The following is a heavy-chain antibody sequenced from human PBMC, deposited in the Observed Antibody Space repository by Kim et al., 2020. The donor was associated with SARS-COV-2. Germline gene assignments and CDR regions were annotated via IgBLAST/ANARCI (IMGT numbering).Heavy chain of an antibody. CDR3: ARGGHSGTYSGVVDS. D-gene: IGHD1-26*01. V-gene: IGHV4-34*01. Sequence: SETLSLTCAVYGGSFSDYYWTWLRQSPGKGLEWIGENTHSGRTTYNPSLKSRVTISVDTSKNQFSLHMSSVTAADTAVYYCARGGHSGTYSGVVDSWGQGSLVTVSS. CDR1: GGSFSDYY. CDR2: NTHSGRT. J-gene: IGHJ4*02.